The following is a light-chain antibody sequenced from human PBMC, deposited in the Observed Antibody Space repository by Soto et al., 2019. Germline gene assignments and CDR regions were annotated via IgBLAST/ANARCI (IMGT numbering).Light chain of an antibody. CDR1: SSDVGSYNY. Sequence: QSALTQPRSVSGSPGQSVTISCTGTSSDVGSYNYVSWYQQYPGKAPKLMIYDVSERPSGVPDRFSGSKSGNTASLTISGLQAEDEADYYCCSYAGSYVYVFGTGTKLTVL. CDR3: CSYAGSYVYV. CDR2: DVS. V-gene: IGLV2-11*01. J-gene: IGLJ1*01.